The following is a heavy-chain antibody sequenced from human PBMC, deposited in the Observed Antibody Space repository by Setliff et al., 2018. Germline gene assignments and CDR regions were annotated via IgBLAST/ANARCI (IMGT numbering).Heavy chain of an antibody. CDR3: ARALPLGFRSALIP. CDR1: GYTFTSYG. Sequence: ASVKVSCKASGYTFTSYGISWVRQAPGQGLEWMGWISAYNGNTNYAQKLQGRVTMTTDTSTSTAYMELRSLRSDDTAVYYCARALPLGFRSALIPWGQGTLVTVSS. CDR2: ISAYNGNT. V-gene: IGHV1-18*01. D-gene: IGHD3-16*02. J-gene: IGHJ5*02.